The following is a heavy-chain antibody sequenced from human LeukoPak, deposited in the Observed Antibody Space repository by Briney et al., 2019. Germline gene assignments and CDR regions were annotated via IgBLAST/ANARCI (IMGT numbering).Heavy chain of an antibody. CDR3: ARDMSGEQQPPDAFDI. Sequence: PGGSLRLSCAASGFTFSSYSMNWVRQAPGKGLEWVSSISSSSSYIYYADSVKGRFTISRDNAKNSLYLQMNSLRAEDTAVYYCARDMSGEQQPPDAFDIWGQGTMVTVSS. J-gene: IGHJ3*02. V-gene: IGHV3-21*01. D-gene: IGHD6-13*01. CDR1: GFTFSSYS. CDR2: ISSSSSYI.